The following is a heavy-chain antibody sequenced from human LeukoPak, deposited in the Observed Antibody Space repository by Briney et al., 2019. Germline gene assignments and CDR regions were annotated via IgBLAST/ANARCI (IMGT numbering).Heavy chain of an antibody. CDR3: ARDIRGRYYFDY. J-gene: IGHJ4*02. D-gene: IGHD2-15*01. Sequence: GGSLRLSCAASGFTVSSNYMSWVRQAPGKGLEWVSVIYSGGSTYYADSVKGRFTISRDNSKNTLYLQMNSLRAEDTAVYYCARDIRGRYYFDYWGQGTLVTVSS. V-gene: IGHV3-53*01. CDR1: GFTVSSNY. CDR2: IYSGGST.